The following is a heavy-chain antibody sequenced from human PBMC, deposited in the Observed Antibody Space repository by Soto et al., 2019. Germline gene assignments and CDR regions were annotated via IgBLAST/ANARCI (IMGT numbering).Heavy chain of an antibody. D-gene: IGHD4-17*01. CDR2: ISQDGTDT. V-gene: IGHV3-7*01. CDR1: GITFSRCL. CDR3: ARDTLSYGDYAQTYWYFDL. Sequence: EAQLVESGGGLVQPGGSLRLSCGASGITFSRCLMSWVRQAPGKGLEWVASISQDGTDTDYVDSVNGRFAISRDTPKNSLYLQLHSLRADDTAVYYCARDTLSYGDYAQTYWYFDLWGRGTRVTVSS. J-gene: IGHJ2*01.